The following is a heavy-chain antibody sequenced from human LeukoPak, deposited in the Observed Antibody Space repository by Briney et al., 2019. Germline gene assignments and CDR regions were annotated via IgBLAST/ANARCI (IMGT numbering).Heavy chain of an antibody. CDR3: ARNFHPGNWDY. CDR2: ISGYNGKT. Sequence: ASVKVSCKASGYTFSKYSINWVRQAPGQGLEWMGWISGYNGKTNYAQKIQDRVTMTTDTSTSTAYMELRSLRSDDTAVYYCARNFHPGNWDYWGQGTLVTVSS. V-gene: IGHV1-18*01. CDR1: GYTFSKYS. J-gene: IGHJ4*02. D-gene: IGHD1-14*01.